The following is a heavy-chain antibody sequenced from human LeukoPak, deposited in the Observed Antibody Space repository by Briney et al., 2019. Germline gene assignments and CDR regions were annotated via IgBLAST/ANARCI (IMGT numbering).Heavy chain of an antibody. CDR1: GGSISTSNYY. CDR3: ARDNIVVVAATKAYYFDY. V-gene: IGHV4-39*07. Sequence: SETLSLTCTVSGGSISTSNYYWGWIRQPPGKGLEWIGNIFYSGSTYYSPSLKRRVTISLDTSRNQFSLKLNSVTAADTAVYYCARDNIVVVAATKAYYFDYWGQGTLVTVSS. CDR2: IFYSGST. D-gene: IGHD2-15*01. J-gene: IGHJ4*02.